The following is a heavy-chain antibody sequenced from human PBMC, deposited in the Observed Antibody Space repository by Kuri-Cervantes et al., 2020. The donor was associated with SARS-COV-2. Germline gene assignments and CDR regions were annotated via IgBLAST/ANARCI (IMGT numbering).Heavy chain of an antibody. CDR3: ARHFGGSRTLSFDY. D-gene: IGHD1-26*01. CDR2: IYYSGST. V-gene: IGHV4-59*08. CDR1: GGSISSYY. Sequence: SETLSLTCTVSGGSISSYYWSWIRQPPGKGLEWIGYIYYSGSTNYNPSLKSRVTISVDTSKNQFSLKLSSVTAADTAVYYCARHFGGSRTLSFDYWGQGTLVTVS. J-gene: IGHJ4*02.